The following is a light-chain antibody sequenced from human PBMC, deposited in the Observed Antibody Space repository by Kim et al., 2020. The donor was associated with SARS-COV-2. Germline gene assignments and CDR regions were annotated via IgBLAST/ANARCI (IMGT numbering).Light chain of an antibody. CDR2: GAS. Sequence: LSLSAGDTATLSCRASQRVSSHLAWYQQRPGQAPRFIMYGASTRTTGIPDRFSGSGSGTEFYLTISRLEPEDFGGYYCQQYDSSFTFGGGTKLEI. J-gene: IGKJ4*01. V-gene: IGKV3-20*01. CDR1: QRVSSH. CDR3: QQYDSSFT.